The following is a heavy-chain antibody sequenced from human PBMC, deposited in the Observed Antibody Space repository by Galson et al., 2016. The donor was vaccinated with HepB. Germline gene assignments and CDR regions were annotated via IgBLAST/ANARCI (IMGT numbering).Heavy chain of an antibody. Sequence: SLRLSCAVSGFGFSDYWMTWVRQAPGKGLEWVANINQDGSEKNSVDSMKGRFTISRDNAKNSLYLQMNSLRAEDTAVYYCARDFGDYFTPWYYYFGMDVWGQGTTVTVSS. J-gene: IGHJ6*02. CDR1: GFGFSDYW. D-gene: IGHD4-17*01. V-gene: IGHV3-7*01. CDR3: ARDFGDYFTPWYYYFGMDV. CDR2: INQDGSEK.